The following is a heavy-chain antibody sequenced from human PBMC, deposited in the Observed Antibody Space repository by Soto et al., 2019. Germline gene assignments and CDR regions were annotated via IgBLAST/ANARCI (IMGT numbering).Heavy chain of an antibody. Sequence: GGSLRLSCATSGFPFNNAWMNWVRQAPGKGLEWVGHIKSKTDGGTADYAAPVKGRFTISRDDSKNTEYLQMNSLKTEDTAVYFCFTYRTPYYYDSSGYYYFDFWGQGTLVTVSS. J-gene: IGHJ4*02. CDR2: IKSKTDGGTA. CDR3: FTYRTPYYYDSSGYYYFDF. CDR1: GFPFNNAW. V-gene: IGHV3-15*07. D-gene: IGHD3-22*01.